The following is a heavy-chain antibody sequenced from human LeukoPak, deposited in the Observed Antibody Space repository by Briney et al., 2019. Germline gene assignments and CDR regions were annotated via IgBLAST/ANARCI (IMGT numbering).Heavy chain of an antibody. CDR1: GGSISSYY. CDR3: ARLGYGDDY. Sequence: PSETLSLTCTVSGGSISSYYWSWIRQPPGKGLEWIGYVYYSGSTDYNPSLKSRATISADTSKNQFSLRLSSVTAADTAVCYCARLGYGDDYWGQGTLVTVSS. CDR2: VYYSGST. D-gene: IGHD4-17*01. J-gene: IGHJ4*02. V-gene: IGHV4-59*08.